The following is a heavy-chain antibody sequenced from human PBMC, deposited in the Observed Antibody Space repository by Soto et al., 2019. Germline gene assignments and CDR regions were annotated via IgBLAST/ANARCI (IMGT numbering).Heavy chain of an antibody. Sequence: QVHLVQSGSEVKKPGSSVTVSCKASGGTFNTYTFSWVRQAPGQGLEWMGSILPIMGSVNYEHDFRGRLSITAAPSTTTAYMELTSLTSHDTAIYYCARIPRYSYPTSDPLDNWGQGTLVTVSS. CDR1: GGTFNTYT. D-gene: IGHD2-15*01. J-gene: IGHJ4*02. CDR2: ILPIMGSV. V-gene: IGHV1-69*01. CDR3: ARIPRYSYPTSDPLDN.